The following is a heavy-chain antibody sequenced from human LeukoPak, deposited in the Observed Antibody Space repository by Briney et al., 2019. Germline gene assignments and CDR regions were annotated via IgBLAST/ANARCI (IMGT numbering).Heavy chain of an antibody. V-gene: IGHV4-4*07. D-gene: IGHD1-26*01. CDR1: GVSIRSYY. Sequence: SETLSLTCNVSGVSIRSYYWSWIRQPAGGGLEWIGRIYISGNTNYNPSLKSRVTISVDTSKNQFSLKLSSVTAADTAVYYCARGSDYFDYWGQGTLVTVSS. J-gene: IGHJ4*02. CDR3: ARGSDYFDY. CDR2: IYISGNT.